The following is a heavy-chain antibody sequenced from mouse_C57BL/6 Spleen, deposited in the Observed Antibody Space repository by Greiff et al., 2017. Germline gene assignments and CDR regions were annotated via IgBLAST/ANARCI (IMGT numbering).Heavy chain of an antibody. CDR1: GYTFTDYN. V-gene: IGHV1-22*01. D-gene: IGHD2-4*01. Sequence: QLQQSGPELVKPGASVKMSCKASGYTFTDYNMHWVKQSHGKSLEWIGYINPNNGGTSYNQKFKGKATLTVNKSSSTAYMELRSLTSEDSAVYYCAREGDYDYDGDFDYWGQGTTLTVSS. J-gene: IGHJ2*01. CDR2: INPNNGGT. CDR3: AREGDYDYDGDFDY.